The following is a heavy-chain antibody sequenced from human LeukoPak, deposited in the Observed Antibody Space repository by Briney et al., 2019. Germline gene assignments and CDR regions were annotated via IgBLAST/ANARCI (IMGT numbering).Heavy chain of an antibody. J-gene: IGHJ4*02. Sequence: GGSLRLSCAASGFTFSYSSMNWGCQAPGKGLEWVSYTVPSSSEIYYVDSVKGRFTISRDNAKNSLYLQMKSLRDEDTAVYYCVRDHDYALDYWGQGTLVTVSS. CDR1: GFTFSYSS. D-gene: IGHD4-17*01. CDR3: VRDHDYALDY. V-gene: IGHV3-48*02. CDR2: TVPSSSEI.